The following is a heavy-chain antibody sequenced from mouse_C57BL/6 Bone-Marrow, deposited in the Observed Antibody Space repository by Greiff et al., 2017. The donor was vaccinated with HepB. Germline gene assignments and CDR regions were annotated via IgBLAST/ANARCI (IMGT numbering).Heavy chain of an antibody. CDR1: GYTFTSYG. Sequence: QVQLQQSGAELARPGASVKLSCKASGYTFTSYGISWVKQRTGQGLEWIGEIYPRSGNTYYNEKLKGKATLTADKSSSTAYMELRSLTSEDSAVYFCARSFYGSSLAWFAYWGQGTLVTVSA. D-gene: IGHD1-1*01. V-gene: IGHV1-81*01. CDR3: ARSFYGSSLAWFAY. CDR2: IYPRSGNT. J-gene: IGHJ3*01.